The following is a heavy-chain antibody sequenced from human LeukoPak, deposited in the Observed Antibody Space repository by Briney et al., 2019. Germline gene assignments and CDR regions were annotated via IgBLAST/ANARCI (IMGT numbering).Heavy chain of an antibody. CDR2: IYISGSTSGST. CDR1: GGSISNYY. D-gene: IGHD3-3*01. V-gene: IGHV4-4*07. J-gene: IGHJ6*03. CDR3: ARDDFWSGYYISFPSYYMDV. Sequence: SETLSLTCTVSGGSISNYYWSWIRQPAGKGLEWIGRIYISGSTSGSTYYNPSLKSRVTISVDTSKNQFSLKLSSVTAADTAVYYCARDDFWSGYYISFPSYYMDVWGKGTTVTVPS.